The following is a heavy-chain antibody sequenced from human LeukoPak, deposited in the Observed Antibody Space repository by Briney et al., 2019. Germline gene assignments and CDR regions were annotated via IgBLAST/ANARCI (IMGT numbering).Heavy chain of an antibody. D-gene: IGHD3-10*01. Sequence: SETLSLTCTVSGGPISSYYWSWIRQPPGKGLGWIGYIFYSVSTNYNPSLKSRVTISVDTSENQFSQKLSSVTAADTAVYYCARHGSGLLWFGENNWFDPWGQGTLVTVSS. CDR2: IFYSVST. CDR3: ARHGSGLLWFGENNWFDP. V-gene: IGHV4-59*08. J-gene: IGHJ5*02. CDR1: GGPISSYY.